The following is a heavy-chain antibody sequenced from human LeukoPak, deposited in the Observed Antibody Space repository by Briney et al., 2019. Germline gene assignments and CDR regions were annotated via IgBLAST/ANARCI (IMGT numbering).Heavy chain of an antibody. CDR3: VKDRHFYGAGTYYNLDY. CDR2: ISYDGSKK. V-gene: IGHV3-30*18. J-gene: IGHJ4*02. D-gene: IGHD3-10*01. CDR1: GFIFSTHG. Sequence: GGSLRLSCAASGFIFSTHGIHWVCQAPGKGLEWVSLISYDGSKKYYADSVKGRFTISRDNSKSTLYLQLNSLRAEDTAVYYCVKDRHFYGAGTYYNLDYWGQGTLVTVSS.